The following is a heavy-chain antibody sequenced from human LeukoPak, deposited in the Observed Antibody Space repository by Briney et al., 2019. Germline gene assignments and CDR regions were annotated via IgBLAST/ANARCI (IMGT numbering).Heavy chain of an antibody. CDR1: GFTFSSYA. J-gene: IGHJ5*02. CDR2: ISYDGSNK. D-gene: IGHD2-2*02. V-gene: IGHV3-30*01. Sequence: GGSLRLSCAASGFTFSSYAMHWVRQAPGKGLEWVAVISYDGSNKYNADSVKGRFTISRDNSKNTLYLQMNSLRAEDTAVYYCARDRYVVVVPAAICNWFDPWGQGTLVTVSS. CDR3: ARDRYVVVVPAAICNWFDP.